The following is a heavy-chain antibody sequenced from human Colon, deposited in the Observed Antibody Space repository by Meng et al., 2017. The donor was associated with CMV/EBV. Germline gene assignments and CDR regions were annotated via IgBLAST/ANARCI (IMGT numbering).Heavy chain of an antibody. J-gene: IGHJ4*02. D-gene: IGHD3-9*01. CDR3: ARDQYYDILTGNFDY. Sequence: ASVKVSCKASGYTFTNNGISWVRQAPGQGLEWMGWINIYNGNTKYQGRLQDRVTMTSDTSTNTAYMELRSLTFDDTAVYFCARDQYYDILTGNFDYWGQGTLVTVSS. CDR1: GYTFTNNG. CDR2: INIYNGNT. V-gene: IGHV1-18*01.